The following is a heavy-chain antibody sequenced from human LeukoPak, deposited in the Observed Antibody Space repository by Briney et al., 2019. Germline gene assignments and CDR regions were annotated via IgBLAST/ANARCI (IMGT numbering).Heavy chain of an antibody. CDR2: IYHSGST. Sequence: SETLSLTCTVSGYSISIGYYWGWIRPPPGKGLEWIGSIYHSGSTYYNPSLKSRVTISVDTSKNQFSLKLSSVTAADTAVYYCARAMHQSGYYYGMDVWGQGTTVTVSS. D-gene: IGHD2-2*01. V-gene: IGHV4-38-2*02. CDR1: GYSISIGYY. CDR3: ARAMHQSGYYYGMDV. J-gene: IGHJ6*02.